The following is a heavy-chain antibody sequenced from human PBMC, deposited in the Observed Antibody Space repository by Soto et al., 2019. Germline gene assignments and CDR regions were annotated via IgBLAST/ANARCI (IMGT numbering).Heavy chain of an antibody. Sequence: EVQLVESGGGLVKPGGSLRLSCATSGFPFTNGWMSWVRKAPGKGVEWVGRIKSKTGGEKRNYAGPGKDRFTISRDDSKKTLYLQMNSLKSEDTAVYYCSTDLGYYGMDIWGQGPTVTVSS. CDR1: GFPFTNGW. V-gene: IGHV3-15*01. D-gene: IGHD6-13*01. CDR3: STDLGYYGMDI. CDR2: IKSKTGGEKR. J-gene: IGHJ6*02.